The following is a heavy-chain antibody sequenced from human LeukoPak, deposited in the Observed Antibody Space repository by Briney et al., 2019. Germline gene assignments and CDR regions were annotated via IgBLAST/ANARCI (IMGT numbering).Heavy chain of an antibody. J-gene: IGHJ4*02. CDR2: IGLYNGNT. Sequence: ASVKVSCKACGYTFTNYGISWVRQAPGQGLEWMGWIGLYNGNTNYAQKFQDRITMTTDTSTSTAYMELRSLGSDDTAMYYCARRAPGKLAADYWGQGTLVTVSS. CDR3: ARRAPGKLAADY. V-gene: IGHV1-18*01. D-gene: IGHD1-1*01. CDR1: GYTFTNYG.